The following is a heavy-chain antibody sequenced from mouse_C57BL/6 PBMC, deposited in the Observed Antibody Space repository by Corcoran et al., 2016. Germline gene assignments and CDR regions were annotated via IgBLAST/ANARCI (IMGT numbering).Heavy chain of an antibody. Sequence: QIQLVQSGPELKKPGETVKISCKASGYTFTTYGMSWVKQAPGKGLKWMGWINTYSGVPTYADDFKGRFAFSLETSASTAYLQINNLKNEDTATYFCAIPYDYGVRGAWFAYWGQGTLVTVSA. D-gene: IGHD2-4*01. CDR3: AIPYDYGVRGAWFAY. J-gene: IGHJ3*01. CDR2: INTYSGVP. CDR1: GYTFTTYG. V-gene: IGHV9-3*01.